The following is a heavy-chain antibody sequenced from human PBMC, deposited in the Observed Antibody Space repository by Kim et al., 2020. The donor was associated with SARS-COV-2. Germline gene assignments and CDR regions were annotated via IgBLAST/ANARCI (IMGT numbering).Heavy chain of an antibody. CDR2: FDREDGEA. Sequence: ASVKVSCKVSGYRLTEVSMHWVRQAPGKGLEWMGLFDREDGEAIYADNFHGRVTMTEDTFRDTGYMEVSGLESDDTAVYYCAVASGGWIYALDAWGQGATVIVSS. CDR3: AVASGGWIYALDA. V-gene: IGHV1-24*01. D-gene: IGHD6-19*01. CDR1: GYRLTEVS. J-gene: IGHJ6*02.